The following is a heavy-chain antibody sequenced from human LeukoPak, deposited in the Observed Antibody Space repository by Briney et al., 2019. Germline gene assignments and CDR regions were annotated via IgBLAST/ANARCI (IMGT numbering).Heavy chain of an antibody. CDR2: IYSGGRT. CDR3: AREAVGTTIGAFDI. J-gene: IGHJ3*02. CDR1: GFNVSRNY. Sequence: GGSLRLSCAASGFNVSRNYMTWVRQAPGKGLEWVSVIYSGGRTYHADSVKGRFTIARDNSRNTLYLQMTSLRAEGTAVYYCAREAVGTTIGAFDIWGQGTMVTVSS. D-gene: IGHD1-26*01. V-gene: IGHV3-53*01.